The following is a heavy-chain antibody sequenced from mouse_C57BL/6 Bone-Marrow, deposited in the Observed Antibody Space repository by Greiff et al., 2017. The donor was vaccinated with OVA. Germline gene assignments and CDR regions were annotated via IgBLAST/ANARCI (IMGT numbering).Heavy chain of an antibody. CDR3: ARENYYGSSYWYFDV. J-gene: IGHJ1*03. CDR1: GYTFTSYW. V-gene: IGHV1-69*01. Sequence: QVQLQQPGAELVMPGASVKLSCKASGYTFTSYWMHWVKQRPGQGLEWIGEIDPSDSYTTYNQKFKGKSTLTVDKSSSTAYMQLSSLTSEDSAVYYCARENYYGSSYWYFDVWGTGTTVTVSS. CDR2: IDPSDSYT. D-gene: IGHD1-1*01.